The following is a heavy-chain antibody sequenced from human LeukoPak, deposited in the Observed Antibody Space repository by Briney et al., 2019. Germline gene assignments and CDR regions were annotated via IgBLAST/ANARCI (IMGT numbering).Heavy chain of an antibody. D-gene: IGHD1-7*01. V-gene: IGHV3-30*04. Sequence: GGSLRLSCAASGFTFSSYAMHWVRQAPGKGLEWVAVISYDGSNKYYADSVKGRFTISRDNSKNTLYLQMNSLRAEDTAVYYCAREAGTTVLWDYWGQGTLVTVSS. CDR2: ISYDGSNK. CDR1: GFTFSSYA. J-gene: IGHJ4*02. CDR3: AREAGTTVLWDY.